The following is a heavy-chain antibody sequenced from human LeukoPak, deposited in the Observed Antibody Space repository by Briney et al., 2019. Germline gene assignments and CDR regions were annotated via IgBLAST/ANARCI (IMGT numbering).Heavy chain of an antibody. CDR3: AKGWGYSSSQGYYFDY. V-gene: IGHV3-23*01. J-gene: IGHJ4*02. CDR1: GFTFSSYA. Sequence: GGSLTLSCAASGFTFSSYAGSWVRQPQGKGLEWVSSIIGSGVATYSADSVKGRFTISRDNSKNTLYLQMNSLRAEDTAVYYCAKGWGYSSSQGYYFDYWGQGTVVTVSS. CDR2: IIGSGVAT. D-gene: IGHD6-13*01.